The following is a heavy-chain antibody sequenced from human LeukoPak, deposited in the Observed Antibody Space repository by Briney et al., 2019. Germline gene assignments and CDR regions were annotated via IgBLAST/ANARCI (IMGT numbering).Heavy chain of an antibody. J-gene: IGHJ4*02. CDR1: GFTFSSYE. Sequence: QPGGSLRLSCAASGFTFSSYEMNWVRQAPGKGLEWVSYISSSGSTIYYADSVKGRFTISRDNAKNSLYLQMNSLGAEDTAVYYCARAVVGATLGYWGQGTLVTVSS. CDR3: ARAVVGATLGY. D-gene: IGHD1-26*01. V-gene: IGHV3-48*03. CDR2: ISSSGSTI.